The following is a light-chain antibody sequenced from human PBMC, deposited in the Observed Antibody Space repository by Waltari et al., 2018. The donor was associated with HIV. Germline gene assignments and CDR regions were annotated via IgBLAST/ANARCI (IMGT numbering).Light chain of an antibody. V-gene: IGLV2-23*02. CDR1: STDVGGYTY. CDR2: DVS. CDR3: CSYAGSSTFAV. J-gene: IGLJ2*01. Sequence: QSALTQPASVSGSPGQSITISCPGTSTDVGGYTYVSWYQQHPGKAPKPMIYDVSKRPSGVSNRFSGSKSGNTASLTISGLQAEDESDYYCCSYAGSSTFAVFGGGTKLTVL.